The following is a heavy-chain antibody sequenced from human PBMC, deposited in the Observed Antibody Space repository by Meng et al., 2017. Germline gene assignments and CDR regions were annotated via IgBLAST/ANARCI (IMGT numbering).Heavy chain of an antibody. J-gene: IGHJ2*01. Sequence: QVQLVESGVEVQARVSAVKVACQASGGTLSSYTISWVRQAPGQGLEWMGRILPILGIANYAQKFQGSVTITADKSTSTSYMELSSLRSEDTAVYYCASRVAYYYDSSGYYKNWYFDLWGRGTLVTVSS. CDR1: GGTLSSYT. CDR3: ASRVAYYYDSSGYYKNWYFDL. CDR2: ILPILGIA. D-gene: IGHD3-22*01. V-gene: IGHV1-69*02.